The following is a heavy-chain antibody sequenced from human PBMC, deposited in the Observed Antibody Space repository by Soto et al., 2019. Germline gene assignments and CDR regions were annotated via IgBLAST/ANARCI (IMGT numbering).Heavy chain of an antibody. V-gene: IGHV4-4*02. CDR2: IYHSGST. D-gene: IGHD3-22*01. Sequence: QVQLQESGPGLVKPSGTLSLTCAVSGGSISSSNWWSWVRQPPGKGLEWIGEIYHSGSTNYNPSLRSHVTISVNKSKNHFSLKLSSVTAADTAVYYCAGGPYYYDSSGYYPVWGQGTTVTVSS. CDR1: GGSISSSNW. J-gene: IGHJ6*02. CDR3: AGGPYYYDSSGYYPV.